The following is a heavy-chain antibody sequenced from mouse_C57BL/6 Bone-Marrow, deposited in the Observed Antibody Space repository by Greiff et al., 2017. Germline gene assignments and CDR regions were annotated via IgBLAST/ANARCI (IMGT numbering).Heavy chain of an antibody. D-gene: IGHD1-1*01. Sequence: VKLQQPGAELVMPGASVKLSCKASGYTFTSYWMHWVKQRPGQGLEWIGEIDPSDSYTNYNQKFKGKSTLTVDKSSSTAYMQLSSLTSEDSAVYYCARHYYGSSYWYFDVWGTGTTVTVSS. CDR2: IDPSDSYT. CDR1: GYTFTSYW. CDR3: ARHYYGSSYWYFDV. J-gene: IGHJ1*03. V-gene: IGHV1-69*01.